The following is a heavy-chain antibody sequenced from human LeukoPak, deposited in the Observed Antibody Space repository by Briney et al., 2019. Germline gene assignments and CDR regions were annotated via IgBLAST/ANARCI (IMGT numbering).Heavy chain of an antibody. CDR3: ARVQLVDYYYYSYMDV. CDR1: GFTFSSYW. Sequence: GGSLRLSCAASGFTFSSYWMSWVRQAPGKGLEWVANIKQDGSEKYYVDSVKGRFTISRDNAKNSLYLQMNSLRAEDTALYYCARVQLVDYYYYSYMDVWGKGTTVTVSS. D-gene: IGHD6-6*01. J-gene: IGHJ6*03. CDR2: IKQDGSEK. V-gene: IGHV3-7*03.